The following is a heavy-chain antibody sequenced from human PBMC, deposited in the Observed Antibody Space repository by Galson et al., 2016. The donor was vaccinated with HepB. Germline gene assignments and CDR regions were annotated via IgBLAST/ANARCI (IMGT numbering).Heavy chain of an antibody. J-gene: IGHJ6*04. CDR3: ALLGTSVYYYYGLDV. D-gene: IGHD3-16*01. CDR2: VSEVGGST. Sequence: LRLSCAASGLSFTNYAMSWVRQAPGKGLEWVSTVSEVGGSTFYADSVKGRFIISRDNVKNTLYLHMNGLRVEDTAVYYCALLGTSVYYYYGLDVWGKGTTVTVSS. CDR1: GLSFTNYA. V-gene: IGHV3-23*01.